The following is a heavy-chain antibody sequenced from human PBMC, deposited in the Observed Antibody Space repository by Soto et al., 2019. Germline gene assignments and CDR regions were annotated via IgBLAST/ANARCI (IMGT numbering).Heavy chain of an antibody. CDR2: IIPILGIA. CDR1: GGTFSSYT. CDR3: ARGSCSGYDFGQLRNYYYGMDV. V-gene: IGHV1-69*02. D-gene: IGHD5-12*01. J-gene: IGHJ6*02. Sequence: QVQLVQSGAEVKKPGSSVKVSCKASGGTFSSYTISWVRQAPGHGLEWMGRIIPILGIANYAQKFQGRVTITADKFKGTAYMELSSLRSEDTAVYYCARGSCSGYDFGQLRNYYYGMDVWGQGTTVTVCS.